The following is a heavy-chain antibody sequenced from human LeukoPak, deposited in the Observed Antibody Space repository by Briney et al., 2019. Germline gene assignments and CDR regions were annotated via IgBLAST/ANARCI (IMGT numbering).Heavy chain of an antibody. Sequence: SQTLSLTCAISGDSLFTDSVAWNWIRQSPSRGLEWLGRTYYRSKWSSDYAVSVKSRITINADTSKNQFSLQLNPVTPEDTAMYYCARGKYTSFDNWGQGILVTVSS. J-gene: IGHJ4*02. CDR1: GDSLFTDSVA. D-gene: IGHD2-2*01. CDR3: ARGKYTSFDN. CDR2: TYYRSKWSS. V-gene: IGHV6-1*01.